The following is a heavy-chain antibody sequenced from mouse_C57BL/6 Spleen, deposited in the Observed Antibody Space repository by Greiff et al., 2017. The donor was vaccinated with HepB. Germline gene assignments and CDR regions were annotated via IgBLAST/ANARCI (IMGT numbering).Heavy chain of an antibody. V-gene: IGHV1-31*01. D-gene: IGHD2-5*01. CDR3: ARRIYYSNYDYAMDY. Sequence: VQLQQSGPELVKPGASVKISCKASGYSFTGYYMHWVKQSHGNILDWIGYIYPYNGVSSYNQKFKGKATLTVDKSSSKAYMELRSLTSEDSAVYYCARRIYYSNYDYAMDYWGQGTSVTVSS. CDR1: GYSFTGYY. J-gene: IGHJ4*01. CDR2: IYPYNGVS.